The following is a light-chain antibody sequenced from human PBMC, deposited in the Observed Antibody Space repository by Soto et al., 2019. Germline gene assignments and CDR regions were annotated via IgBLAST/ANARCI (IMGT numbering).Light chain of an antibody. J-gene: IGLJ3*02. CDR3: QSYDSSLTGWV. CDR2: TNI. Sequence: QSVLTQPPSVSGAPVQRVTISCTGSSSNLGADYDVHWYQQLPGTAPKLLIYTNINRPSGVPYRFSGSKSGTSASLAITGLQAEDEADYYCQSYDSSLTGWVFGGGTKLTVL. V-gene: IGLV1-40*01. CDR1: SSNLGADYD.